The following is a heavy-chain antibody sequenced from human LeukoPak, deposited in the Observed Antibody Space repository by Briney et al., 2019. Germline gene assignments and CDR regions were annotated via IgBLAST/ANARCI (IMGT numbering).Heavy chain of an antibody. V-gene: IGHV4-38-2*01. J-gene: IGHJ5*02. D-gene: IGHD4-11*01. CDR2: IYHSGST. CDR3: ARHLPGYSNTWPGP. Sequence: KTGGSLRLSCAASGFTFSSSAMSWVRQAPGKGLEWIGSIYHSGSTYYNPSLKSRVTISVDTSKNQFSLKLRSVTAADTAVYYCARHLPGYSNTWPGPWGQGTLVTVSS. CDR1: GFTFSSSAM.